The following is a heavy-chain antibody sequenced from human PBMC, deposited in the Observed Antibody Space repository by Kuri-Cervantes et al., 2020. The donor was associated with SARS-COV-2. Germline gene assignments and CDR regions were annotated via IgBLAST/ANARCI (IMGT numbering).Heavy chain of an antibody. J-gene: IGHJ6*04. CDR1: GFTFSSYS. D-gene: IGHD6-6*01. Sequence: GESLKISCAASGFTFSSYSMNWVRQAPGKGLEWVSSISSSSYIYYADSVKGRFTISRDNAKNSLYLQMNSLRAEDTAVYYCARVVYSSYPGGLRVWGKGTTVTVSS. V-gene: IGHV3-21*01. CDR2: ISSSSYI. CDR3: ARVVYSSYPGGLRV.